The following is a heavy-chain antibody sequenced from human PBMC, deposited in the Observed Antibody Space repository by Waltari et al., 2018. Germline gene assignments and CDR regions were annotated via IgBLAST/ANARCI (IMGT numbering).Heavy chain of an antibody. J-gene: IGHJ6*03. CDR3: ARRAAITAAGPTYYMDV. CDR1: GYSISSGYY. D-gene: IGHD6-13*01. CDR2: IYHSGST. Sequence: QVQLQESGPGLVKPSETLSLTCAVSGYSISSGYYWGWIRQPPGKGLEWIGNIYHSGSTHYNPFLKSRVTISVDTSKNQFSLKLSSVTAADTAVYYCARRAAITAAGPTYYMDVWGKGTTVTVSS. V-gene: IGHV4-38-2*01.